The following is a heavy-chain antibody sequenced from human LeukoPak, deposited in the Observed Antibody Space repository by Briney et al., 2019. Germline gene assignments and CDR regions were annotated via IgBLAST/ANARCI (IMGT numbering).Heavy chain of an antibody. J-gene: IGHJ3*02. Sequence: SETLSLTCTVSGGSISSSRYYWGWIRQPPGKGLEWIGSIYYSGSTYYNPSLKSRVTISVDTSKNQFSLKLSSVTAADTAVYYCARQYYYDSTNPPQDAFDIWGQGTMVTVSS. CDR2: IYYSGST. V-gene: IGHV4-39*01. D-gene: IGHD3-22*01. CDR3: ARQYYYDSTNPPQDAFDI. CDR1: GGSISSSRYY.